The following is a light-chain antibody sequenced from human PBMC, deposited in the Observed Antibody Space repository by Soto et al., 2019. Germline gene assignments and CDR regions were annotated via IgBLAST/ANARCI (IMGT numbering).Light chain of an antibody. J-gene: IGKJ1*01. Sequence: DIQMTQSPSTLSASAGDRVTITCRASQSISKWLAWHQQKPGKAPKNLIYGASTLQSGVPSRFSGSGSGTEFTLTISSLQPEDFATYYCQGHSTYPRTFGPGTKVDI. CDR2: GAS. CDR3: QGHSTYPRT. CDR1: QSISKW. V-gene: IGKV1-5*01.